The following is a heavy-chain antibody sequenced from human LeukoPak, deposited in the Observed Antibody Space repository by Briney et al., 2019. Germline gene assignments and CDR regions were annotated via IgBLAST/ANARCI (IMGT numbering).Heavy chain of an antibody. J-gene: IGHJ3*02. D-gene: IGHD2-15*01. CDR2: ISWDGGST. Sequence: GGSLRLSCAASGSTFDDYTMHWVRQAPGKGLEWVSLISWDGGSTYYADSVKGRFTISRDNSKNSLYLQMNSLRTEDTALYYCAKDIGGYCSGGSCYSGGAFDIWGQGTMVTVSS. CDR1: GSTFDDYT. CDR3: AKDIGGYCSGGSCYSGGAFDI. V-gene: IGHV3-43*01.